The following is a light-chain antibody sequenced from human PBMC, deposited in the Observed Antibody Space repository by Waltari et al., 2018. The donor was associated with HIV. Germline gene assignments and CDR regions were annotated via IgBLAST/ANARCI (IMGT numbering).Light chain of an antibody. J-gene: IGKJ3*01. CDR2: ASS. V-gene: IGKV1-39*01. CDR1: QNIHNF. Sequence: DILMTQSPSSLSASVGDTVTITCRPSQNIHNFLSWYQQKPGKAPKLLFSASSSFHNGVPPRFSGSGSGTEFTLTITYLPPEDFATYFCLQIFSAPLTFGPGTRVDVK. CDR3: LQIFSAPLT.